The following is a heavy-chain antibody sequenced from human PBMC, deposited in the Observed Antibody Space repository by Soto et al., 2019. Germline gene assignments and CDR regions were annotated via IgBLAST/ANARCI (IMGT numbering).Heavy chain of an antibody. CDR3: ARTRSPPPHNWLDP. CDR1: GGSLTSSSYY. D-gene: IGHD2-15*01. CDR2: IYYSGST. Sequence: PSETLSLTCTVSGGSLTSSSYYWGWIRQPPGKGLEWIGSIYYSGSTYYNPSLNSRVTISVDTSKNQFSLNLNSVTAADTAVYYCARTRSPPPHNWLDPWGQGTLVTVSS. V-gene: IGHV4-39*01. J-gene: IGHJ5*02.